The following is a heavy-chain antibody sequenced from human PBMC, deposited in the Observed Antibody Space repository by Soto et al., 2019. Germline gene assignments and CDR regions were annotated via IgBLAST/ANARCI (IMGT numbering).Heavy chain of an antibody. J-gene: IGHJ4*02. V-gene: IGHV1-18*01. CDR1: GYTFTSYG. Sequence: QVQLVQSGAEVKKPGASVKVSCKASGYTFTSYGISWVRQAPGQGLEWMGRISGYNGNSNYAQNLQCRVTMTTDTSTSTAYMERRSLRSDDTAVYYCAREDIQDIVVVVVAPEGLGYWGQGTLVTVSS. CDR2: ISGYNGNS. D-gene: IGHD2-15*01. CDR3: AREDIQDIVVVVVAPEGLGY.